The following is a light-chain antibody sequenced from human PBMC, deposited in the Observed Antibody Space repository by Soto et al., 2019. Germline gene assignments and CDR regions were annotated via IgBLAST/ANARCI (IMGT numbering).Light chain of an antibody. V-gene: IGKV3-15*01. J-gene: IGKJ1*01. Sequence: EKLMTQSPSTLAVSPGERATLSCGASQSVRSNLAWYQQKPGQPPRLLIYDASTRATGIPSRFRGSGSGTEFTLTISSLKSEDFAVYYCQQYDNWPRTFGQGTKVDIK. CDR2: DAS. CDR3: QQYDNWPRT. CDR1: QSVRSN.